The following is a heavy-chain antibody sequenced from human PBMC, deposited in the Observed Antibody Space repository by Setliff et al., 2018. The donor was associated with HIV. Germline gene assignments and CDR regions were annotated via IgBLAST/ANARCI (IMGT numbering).Heavy chain of an antibody. V-gene: IGHV4-4*08. CDR3: ASGREAVAGALHFDY. Sequence: SETLSLTCSVSGGSISSYYWSWIRQPPGKGLEWIGYIYTSESSNYNPSLKSRVTFSVDTSKNQFSLKLSSVTAADTAVYYCASGREAVAGALHFDYWGQGPLVTVS. D-gene: IGHD6-19*01. J-gene: IGHJ4*02. CDR2: IYTSESS. CDR1: GGSISSYY.